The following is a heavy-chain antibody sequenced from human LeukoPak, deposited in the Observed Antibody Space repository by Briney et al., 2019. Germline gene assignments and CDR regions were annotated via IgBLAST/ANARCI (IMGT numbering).Heavy chain of an antibody. CDR1: GFTLSNYW. V-gene: IGHV3-7*01. J-gene: IGHJ6*03. Sequence: PGGSLRLSCAASGFTLSNYWMTWVRQAPGKGLEWVADIKQDGSEKLYVKSVRGRFTISRDNAKMSLFLQMNSLRAEDTAVYYCARDNGVVHGVYYMDVWGKGTTVTVS. CDR2: IKQDGSEK. D-gene: IGHD3-3*01. CDR3: ARDNGVVHGVYYMDV.